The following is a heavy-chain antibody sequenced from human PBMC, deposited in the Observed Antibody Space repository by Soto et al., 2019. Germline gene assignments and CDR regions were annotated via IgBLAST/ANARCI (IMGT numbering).Heavy chain of an antibody. CDR1: GFTFDSYG. CDR2: ISSDGNNK. Sequence: QVQLVESGGGVVQPGRSLRLSCAASGFTFDSYGMHWVRQAPGKGLEWVAVISSDGNNKYYADSVKGRFPISRDNFQNTMYLQMSSLRADDTAVYYCAKDLLPNTVTTCGSWGQGTLVTVSS. D-gene: IGHD4-17*01. J-gene: IGHJ5*02. V-gene: IGHV3-30*18. CDR3: AKDLLPNTVTTCGS.